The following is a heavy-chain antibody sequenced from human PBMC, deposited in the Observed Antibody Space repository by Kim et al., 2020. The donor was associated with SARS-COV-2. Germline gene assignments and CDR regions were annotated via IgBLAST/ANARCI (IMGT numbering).Heavy chain of an antibody. J-gene: IGHJ4*02. Sequence: ASVKVSCKASGYTFTSYAMNWVRQAPGQGLEWMGWINTNTGNPTYAQGFTGRFVFSLDTSVSTAYLQISSLKAEDTAVYYCARVPYLWFGELLLVRYYFDYWGQGTLVTVSS. CDR1: GYTFTSYA. V-gene: IGHV7-4-1*02. CDR3: ARVPYLWFGELLLVRYYFDY. CDR2: INTNTGNP. D-gene: IGHD3-10*01.